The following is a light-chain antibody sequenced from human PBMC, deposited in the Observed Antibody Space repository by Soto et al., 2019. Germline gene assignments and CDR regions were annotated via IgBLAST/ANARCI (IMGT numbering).Light chain of an antibody. CDR1: QSVDND. CDR2: DAS. Sequence: EIVMTQSPATLSVSPGDRATLSCRASQSVDNDLAWYQQKPGQPPRLLIYDASTRATGIPARFSGSGSGTEFTLTISSLQSEDFAVYYCQQYSKWPITFGQGTRLEIK. V-gene: IGKV3D-15*01. J-gene: IGKJ5*01. CDR3: QQYSKWPIT.